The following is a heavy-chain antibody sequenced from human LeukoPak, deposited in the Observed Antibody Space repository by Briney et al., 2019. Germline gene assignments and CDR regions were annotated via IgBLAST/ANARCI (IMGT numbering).Heavy chain of an antibody. V-gene: IGHV4-59*12. Sequence: PSETLSLTCTVSGGSISSYYWSWIRQPPGKGLEWIGYIYYSGSTNYNPSLKSRVTISVDTSKNQFSLKLSSVTAADTAVYYCARDQAAAGRIDYWGQGALVTVSS. CDR1: GGSISSYY. D-gene: IGHD6-13*01. CDR2: IYYSGST. J-gene: IGHJ4*02. CDR3: ARDQAAAGRIDY.